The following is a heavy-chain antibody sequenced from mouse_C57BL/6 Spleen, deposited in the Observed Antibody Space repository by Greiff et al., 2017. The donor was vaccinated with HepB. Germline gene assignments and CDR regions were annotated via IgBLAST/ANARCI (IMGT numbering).Heavy chain of an antibody. Sequence: EVQLQQSGPELVKPGASVKISCKASGYTFTDYYMNWVKQSHGKSLEWIGDINPNNGGTSYNQKFKGKATLTVDKSSSTAYMELRSLTSEDSAVYYCARKENYGGYFDVWGTGTTVTVSP. CDR1: GYTFTDYY. D-gene: IGHD1-1*01. CDR3: ARKENYGGYFDV. V-gene: IGHV1-26*01. CDR2: INPNNGGT. J-gene: IGHJ1*03.